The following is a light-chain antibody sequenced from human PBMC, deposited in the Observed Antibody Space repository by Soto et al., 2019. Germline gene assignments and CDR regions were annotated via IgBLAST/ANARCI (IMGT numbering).Light chain of an antibody. J-gene: IGKJ2*01. CDR2: DAS. CDR1: QSVNIY. CDR3: QQRINWPPRYT. Sequence: EIVLTQSPATLSLSPGERATLSCRASQSVNIYLAWYQQKPGQAPRLLMFDASNRATGIPARFSGSGSGTDFTLTISSLEPEDSAVYYCQQRINWPPRYTFGQGTKLEIK. V-gene: IGKV3-11*01.